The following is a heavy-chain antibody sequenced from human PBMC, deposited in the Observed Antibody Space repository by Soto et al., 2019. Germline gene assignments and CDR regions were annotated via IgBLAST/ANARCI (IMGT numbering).Heavy chain of an antibody. CDR3: AKADSSSWNAFDY. CDR2: ISGSGGST. V-gene: IGHV3-23*01. J-gene: IGHJ4*02. Sequence: EVQLLESGGGLVQPGGSLRLSCAASGFTFSSYAMSWVRQAPGKELEWVSAISGSGGSTYYADSVKGRFTISRDNSKNTLYLQMNSLRAEDTAVYYCAKADSSSWNAFDYWGQGTLVTVSS. D-gene: IGHD6-13*01. CDR1: GFTFSSYA.